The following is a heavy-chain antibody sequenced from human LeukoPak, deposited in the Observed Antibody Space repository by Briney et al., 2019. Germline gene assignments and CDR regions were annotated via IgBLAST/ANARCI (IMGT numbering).Heavy chain of an antibody. CDR1: GDSISTDH. D-gene: IGHD2-21*01. CDR3: ARLDCISDTCYNY. Sequence: SETLSLTCIVSGDSISTDHWSWIRQSPGKGLEWIGYINYSGNSEYNPSLKSRVTISVDRSKNQVSLKMRPVTAADTAVYYCARLDCISDTCYNYWALGALVTVPS. V-gene: IGHV4-59*08. CDR2: INYSGNS. J-gene: IGHJ4*02.